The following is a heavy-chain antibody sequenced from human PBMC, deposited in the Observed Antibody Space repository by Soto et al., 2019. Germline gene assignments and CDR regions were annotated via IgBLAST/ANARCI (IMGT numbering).Heavy chain of an antibody. CDR2: ISYDGSDK. V-gene: IGHV3-30*18. CDR3: AKDQDDFWSGSFPGGFDS. Sequence: PGGSLRLSCEASGFTFRSYALHWVRQAPGKGLQWVAVISYDGSDKFYADSVKGRFSISRDNSRDTVYLQMNSLRGEDTALYHCAKDQDDFWSGSFPGGFDSWGQGTLVTVSS. J-gene: IGHJ5*01. D-gene: IGHD3-3*01. CDR1: GFTFRSYA.